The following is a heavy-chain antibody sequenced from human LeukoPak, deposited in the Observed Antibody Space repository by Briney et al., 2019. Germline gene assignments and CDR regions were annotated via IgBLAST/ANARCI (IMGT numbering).Heavy chain of an antibody. D-gene: IGHD3-22*01. J-gene: IGHJ4*02. CDR2: ISGSSSTI. V-gene: IGHV3-48*04. CDR1: GFTLRQHS. CDR3: AREYVESSGYEIDYFDY. Sequence: GSLKLSCSTSGFTLRQHSHNLVRQASGGGLEWVSNISGSSSTIYYAGSVRGRFTISRDNARNSLFLQLNSLRAEDTAVYYCAREYVESSGYEIDYFDYWGLGTLVTVSS.